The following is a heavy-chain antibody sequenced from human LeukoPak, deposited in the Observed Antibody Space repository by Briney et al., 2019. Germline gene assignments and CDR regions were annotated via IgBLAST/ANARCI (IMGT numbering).Heavy chain of an antibody. D-gene: IGHD1-20*01. CDR1: GFTVSSNY. CDR2: IYSGGRT. Sequence: GGSLRLSCAASGFTVSSNYMSWVRQAPGKGLEWVSVIYSGGRTNYADSVKDRFTISRDNSKNTLYLQMNSLRVEDTAMYYCGRKAITLGGGGGGAFDIWGQGTMVTVSS. V-gene: IGHV3-66*01. J-gene: IGHJ3*02. CDR3: GRKAITLGGGGGGAFDI.